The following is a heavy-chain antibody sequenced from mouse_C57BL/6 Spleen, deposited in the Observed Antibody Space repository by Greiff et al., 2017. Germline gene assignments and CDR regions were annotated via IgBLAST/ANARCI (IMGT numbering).Heavy chain of an antibody. CDR3: ASLYYGSSYADY. D-gene: IGHD1-1*01. Sequence: EVKLMESGAELVKPGASVKLSCTAFGFNIKDYYMHWVKQRTEQGLEWIGRIDPEDGETKYAPKFQGKATITADTSSNTAYLQLSSLTSEDTAVYYCASLYYGSSYADYWGQGTTLTVSS. V-gene: IGHV14-2*01. J-gene: IGHJ2*01. CDR1: GFNIKDYY. CDR2: IDPEDGET.